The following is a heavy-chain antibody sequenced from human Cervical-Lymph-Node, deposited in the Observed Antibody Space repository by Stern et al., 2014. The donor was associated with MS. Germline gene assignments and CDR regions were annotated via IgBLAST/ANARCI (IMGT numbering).Heavy chain of an antibody. J-gene: IGHJ6*02. CDR3: AYGSKSYYYYFYGMDV. V-gene: IGHV1-69*01. CDR1: GGTFINYS. CDR2: IVPIFGTT. Sequence: QVQLVQSGAEVKKPGSSVKVSCKASGGTFINYSISWVRQAPGQGLEWMGVIVPIFGTTNYAPKFQGRVTMTADESTSTAYMELSSLRSEDTAVYYCAYGSKSYYYYFYGMDVWGQGTTVTVSS. D-gene: IGHD3-10*01.